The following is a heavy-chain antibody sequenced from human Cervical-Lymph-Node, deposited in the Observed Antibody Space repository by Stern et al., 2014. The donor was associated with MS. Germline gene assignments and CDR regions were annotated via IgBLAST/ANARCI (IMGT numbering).Heavy chain of an antibody. V-gene: IGHV1-2*06. J-gene: IGHJ6*02. CDR3: ARSLNWNDVEDYHYGLDV. CDR2: INPNSGDT. Sequence: QVQLVQSGAEVKKPGASVKVPCKASGYTFTGYYLHWVRQAPGQGLEWMGRINPNSGDTKFAQKFQDRVTMTRDTSISTAYMELRRLRSDDTAVYYCARSLNWNDVEDYHYGLDVWGQGTTVTVSS. CDR1: GYTFTGYY. D-gene: IGHD1-1*01.